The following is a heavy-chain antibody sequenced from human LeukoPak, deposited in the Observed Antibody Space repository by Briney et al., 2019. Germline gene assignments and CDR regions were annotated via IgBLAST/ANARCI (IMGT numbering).Heavy chain of an antibody. CDR2: ITFNGGNT. J-gene: IGHJ4*02. D-gene: IGHD4-23*01. Sequence: GGSLRLSCSAPGFTFNTYPMFWVRQTPGQGLEFVSAITFNGGNTYYSDSVRGRFTISRDNSKNTPYLQMSSLRPEDTAVYYCATPGQLDYWGQGTLVTVSS. CDR3: ATPGQLDY. CDR1: GFTFNTYP. V-gene: IGHV3-64D*08.